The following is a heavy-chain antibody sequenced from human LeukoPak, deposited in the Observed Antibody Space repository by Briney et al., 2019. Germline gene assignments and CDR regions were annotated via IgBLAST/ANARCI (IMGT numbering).Heavy chain of an antibody. CDR1: GYTFTSYY. J-gene: IGHJ4*02. CDR3: AREGGYCGGDCYNFDY. Sequence: ASVKVSCKASGYTFTSYYMHWVRQAPGQGLEWMGIINPNDGSTTYAQNFQGRVTMTRDMSTSTVYMELSSLRSEDTAVYYCAREGGYCGGDCYNFDYWGQGTLVTVSS. CDR2: INPNDGST. D-gene: IGHD2-21*02. V-gene: IGHV1-46*01.